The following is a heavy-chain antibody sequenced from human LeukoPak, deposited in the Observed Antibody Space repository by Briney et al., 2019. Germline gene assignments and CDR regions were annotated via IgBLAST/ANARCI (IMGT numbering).Heavy chain of an antibody. CDR1: GFTFNNYA. CDR3: AKDPSSSVGPYYFDY. D-gene: IGHD6-6*01. CDR2: ISGSGGST. V-gene: IGHV3-23*01. Sequence: GGSLRLSCAASGFTFNNYAMSWVRQAPGKGLEWVSTISGSGGSTYYADSVKGRFTISRDNSKNTLYLQMNSLRAEDTAVYYCAKDPSSSVGPYYFDYWGQGTLVTVSS. J-gene: IGHJ4*02.